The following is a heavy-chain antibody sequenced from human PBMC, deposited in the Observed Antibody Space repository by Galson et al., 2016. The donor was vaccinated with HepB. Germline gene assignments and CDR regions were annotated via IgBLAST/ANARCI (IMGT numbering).Heavy chain of an antibody. CDR2: ISFDGRGA. D-gene: IGHD6-13*01. CDR3: AKEVDTCWYTLDV. Sequence: LSLTCDVSGDSISNDKWWTWVRQAPGKGLEWVAQISFDGRGANYADSARGRFTISRDNSKNTLYLEMNSLRTEDTAVYHCAKEVDTCWYTLDVWGQGTTVTVSS. CDR1: GDSISNDK. V-gene: IGHV3-30*18. J-gene: IGHJ6*02.